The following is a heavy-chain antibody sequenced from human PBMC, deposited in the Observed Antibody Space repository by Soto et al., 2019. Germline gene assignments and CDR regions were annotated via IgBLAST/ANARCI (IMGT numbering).Heavy chain of an antibody. J-gene: IGHJ6*02. CDR1: GSAFEDSV. CDR3: AKDMAHYDFWGNNERALDV. CDR2: ISWNSDVR. Sequence: EEQLVESGGGLVQPGRSLRLSCAASGSAFEDSVIHWVRQAPGKGLEWVSGISWNSDVRAYADSVKGRFTISRDNAKKSVFLQMSSLRVEDTALYYCAKDMAHYDFWGNNERALDVWAQGTTVIVSS. V-gene: IGHV3-9*01. D-gene: IGHD3-3*01.